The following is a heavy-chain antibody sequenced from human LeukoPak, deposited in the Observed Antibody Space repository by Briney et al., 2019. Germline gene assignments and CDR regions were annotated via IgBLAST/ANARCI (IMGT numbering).Heavy chain of an antibody. CDR3: ARRGSRYSSGWYAI. Sequence: PPQTLSLTCTVSGGSISSGSYYWSWIRQPAGKGLEWIGRIYTSGSTNYNPSLKSRVTISVDTSKNQFSLKLSSVTAADTAVYYCARRGSRYSSGWYAIWGQGTMVTVSS. CDR2: IYTSGST. D-gene: IGHD6-19*01. V-gene: IGHV4-61*02. CDR1: GGSISSGSYY. J-gene: IGHJ3*02.